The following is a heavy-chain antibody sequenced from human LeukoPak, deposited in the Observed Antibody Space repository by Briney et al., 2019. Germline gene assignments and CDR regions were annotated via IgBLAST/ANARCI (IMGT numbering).Heavy chain of an antibody. V-gene: IGHV3-30*02. CDR2: IRYDGSYA. CDR1: GFTFSIFG. Sequence: GGSLRLSCAASGFTFSIFGMHWVRQAPGKGLEWVGFIRYDGSYAYYADSVKGRFTISRDISTNTLYLQMNSLRAEDTAVYYCAKDTYSGSSGYYVFDYWGQGTLVTVSS. D-gene: IGHD3-22*01. CDR3: AKDTYSGSSGYYVFDY. J-gene: IGHJ4*02.